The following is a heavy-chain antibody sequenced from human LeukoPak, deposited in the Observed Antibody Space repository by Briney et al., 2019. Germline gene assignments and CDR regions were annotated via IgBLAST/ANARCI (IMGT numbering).Heavy chain of an antibody. CDR3: AKDMGWNHEDAAFDI. CDR1: GFTFDDYA. J-gene: IGHJ3*02. V-gene: IGHV3-9*03. D-gene: IGHD1-14*01. Sequence: PGRSLRLSCAASGFTFDDYAMHWVRQAPGKGLEWVSGISWNSGSIGYADSVKGRFTISRDNAKNSLYLQMNSLRAEDMALYYCAKDMGWNHEDAAFDIWGQGTMVTVSS. CDR2: ISWNSGSI.